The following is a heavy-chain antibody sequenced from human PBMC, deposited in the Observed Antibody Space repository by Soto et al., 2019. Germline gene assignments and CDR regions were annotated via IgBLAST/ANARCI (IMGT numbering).Heavy chain of an antibody. V-gene: IGHV1-8*01. D-gene: IGHD3-10*01. CDR1: GYTFTSYD. CDR2: MNPNSGNT. CDR3: ARGYGSGSYWHYYYMDV. J-gene: IGHJ6*03. Sequence: ASVKVSCKASGYTFTSYDINWVRQATGQGLEWMGWMNPNSGNTGYAQKFQGRVTMTRNTSISTAYMELSSLRSEDTAVYYCARGYGSGSYWHYYYMDVWGKGTTVTVSS.